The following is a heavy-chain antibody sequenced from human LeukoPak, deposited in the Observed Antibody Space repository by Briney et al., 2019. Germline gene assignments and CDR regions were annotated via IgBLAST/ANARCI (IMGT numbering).Heavy chain of an antibody. D-gene: IGHD6-6*01. J-gene: IGHJ3*02. Sequence: PGGSLRLSCAASGFTFSSYAMSWVRQAPGKGLEWVSAISGSGGSTYYADSVKGRFTISRDNSKNTLYLQMNSLRAEDTVVYYCAKDRLFIDDAFDIWGQGTLVTVSS. CDR1: GFTFSSYA. CDR2: ISGSGGST. V-gene: IGHV3-23*01. CDR3: AKDRLFIDDAFDI.